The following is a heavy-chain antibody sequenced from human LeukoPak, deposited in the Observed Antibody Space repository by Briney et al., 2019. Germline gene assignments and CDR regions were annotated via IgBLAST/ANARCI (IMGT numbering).Heavy chain of an antibody. CDR3: AKDQKQWLKDY. Sequence: GGSLRLSCAASGFTFSNFDIHWVRQGTGKGLEWVSAIATTGATYYLGSVKGRFTVSRENAKSSLYLQMNNLRAEDTAVYYCAKDQKQWLKDYWGQGTLVTVSS. J-gene: IGHJ4*02. V-gene: IGHV3-13*01. CDR1: GFTFSNFD. CDR2: IATTGAT. D-gene: IGHD6-19*01.